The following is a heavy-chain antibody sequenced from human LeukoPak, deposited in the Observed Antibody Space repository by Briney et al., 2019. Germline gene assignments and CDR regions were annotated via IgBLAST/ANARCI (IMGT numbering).Heavy chain of an antibody. Sequence: PGGSLRLSCAASGFTFSSYSMNWVRQAPGKGLEWVSSISSSSSYIYYADSVKGRFTISRDNAKNSLYLQMNSLRAEDTAVYYCAREDCSSTSCYASIGWYFDLWGRGTLVTVSS. CDR3: AREDCSSTSCYASIGWYFDL. CDR2: ISSSSSYI. V-gene: IGHV3-21*01. J-gene: IGHJ2*01. D-gene: IGHD2-2*01. CDR1: GFTFSSYS.